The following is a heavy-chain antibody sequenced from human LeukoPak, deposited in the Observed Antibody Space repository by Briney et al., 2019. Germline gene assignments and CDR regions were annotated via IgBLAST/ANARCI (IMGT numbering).Heavy chain of an antibody. D-gene: IGHD4-17*01. CDR3: ARDGDSSHYYYMDA. J-gene: IGHJ6*03. Sequence: GGSLRLSCAASGFTFSDYYMSWIRQAPGKGLEWVSYISSSGSTIYYADSVKGRFTISRDNAKNSLYLQMNSLRAEDTAVYYCARDGDSSHYYYMDAWGKGTTVTVSS. V-gene: IGHV3-11*04. CDR2: ISSSGSTI. CDR1: GFTFSDYY.